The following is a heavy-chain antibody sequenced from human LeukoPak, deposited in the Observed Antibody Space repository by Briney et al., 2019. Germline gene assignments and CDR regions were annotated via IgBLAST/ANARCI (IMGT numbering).Heavy chain of an antibody. CDR3: ARSLSSGYLPDAFDI. V-gene: IGHV4-30-4*01. J-gene: IGHJ3*02. CDR2: IYYSGST. D-gene: IGHD3-22*01. Sequence: SSETLSRTCTVSGGSISSGDYYWSWIRQPPGKGLEWIGYIYYSGSTYYNPSLKSRVTLSVDTSKNQFSLKLSSVTAADTAVYYCARSLSSGYLPDAFDIWGQGTMVTVSS. CDR1: GGSISSGDYY.